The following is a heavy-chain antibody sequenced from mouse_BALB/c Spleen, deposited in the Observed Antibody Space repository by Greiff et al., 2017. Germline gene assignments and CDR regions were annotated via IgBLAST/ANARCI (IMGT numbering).Heavy chain of an antibody. D-gene: IGHD2-3*01. Sequence: VQLQQSGAELVRPGALVKLSCKASGFNIKDYYMHWVKQRPEQGLEWIGWIDPENGNTIYDPKFQGKASITADTSSNTAYLQLSSLTSEDTAVYYCARIYDGYTWFAYWGQGTLVTVSA. CDR3: ARIYDGYTWFAY. CDR1: GFNIKDYY. CDR2: IDPENGNT. J-gene: IGHJ3*01. V-gene: IGHV14-1*02.